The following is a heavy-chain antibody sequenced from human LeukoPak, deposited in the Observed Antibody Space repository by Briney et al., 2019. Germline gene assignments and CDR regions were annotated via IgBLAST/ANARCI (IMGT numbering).Heavy chain of an antibody. V-gene: IGHV4-34*01. Sequence: SETLSLTCAVYGGSFSGYYWSWIRQPPGKGLEWIGEINHSGSTNYNPSLKSRVTISVDTSKNQFSLKLSSVTAADTAVYYCAGGGGPRIQLWLRVWYFDLWGRGTLVTVSS. CDR2: INHSGST. CDR3: AGGGGPRIQLWLRVWYFDL. J-gene: IGHJ2*01. CDR1: GGSFSGYY. D-gene: IGHD5-18*01.